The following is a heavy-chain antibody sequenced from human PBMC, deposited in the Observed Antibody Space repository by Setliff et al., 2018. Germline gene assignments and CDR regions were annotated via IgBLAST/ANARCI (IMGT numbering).Heavy chain of an antibody. CDR3: AKDGDYNFWSGCFRAYYYYYYMDV. CDR2: IRFDGSNK. D-gene: IGHD3-3*01. J-gene: IGHJ6*03. CDR1: GFTFSSYG. Sequence: SGGSLRLSCAVSGFTFSSYGMHWVRQAPGKGLDWVAFIRFDGSNKYYADSVKGRFTVSRDNSKNTLYLQMNSLRDDDTAVYYCAKDGDYNFWSGCFRAYYYYYYMDVWGKGTTVTVSS. V-gene: IGHV3-30*02.